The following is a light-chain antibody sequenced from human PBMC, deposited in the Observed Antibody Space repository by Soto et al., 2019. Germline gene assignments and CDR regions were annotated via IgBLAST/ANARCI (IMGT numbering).Light chain of an antibody. Sequence: EIVLTQSPGTLSLSPGERATLSCRASQSVSSSDLAWYQQKPGQAPRLLIYGASSRATGIPDRITGSGSGTDFTLSISRLEPEDFAVYYCQQYGGSTRTFGQGTKIDIK. CDR3: QQYGGSTRT. V-gene: IGKV3-20*01. CDR2: GAS. J-gene: IGKJ1*01. CDR1: QSVSSSD.